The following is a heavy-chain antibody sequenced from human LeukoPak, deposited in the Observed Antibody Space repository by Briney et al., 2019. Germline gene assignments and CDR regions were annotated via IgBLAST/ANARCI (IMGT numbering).Heavy chain of an antibody. V-gene: IGHV1-69*13. Sequence: SVKVSCKASGGTFSSYAISWVRQAPGQGLEWMGGIIPIFGTANYAQKFQGRVTITADESTSTAYMELSSLRSEDTAVYYCARGSAVASRTPTAFDYWGQGTLVTVSS. D-gene: IGHD6-19*01. CDR3: ARGSAVASRTPTAFDY. J-gene: IGHJ4*02. CDR2: IIPIFGTA. CDR1: GGTFSSYA.